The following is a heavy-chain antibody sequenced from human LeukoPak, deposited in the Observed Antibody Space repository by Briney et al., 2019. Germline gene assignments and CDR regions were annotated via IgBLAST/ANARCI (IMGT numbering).Heavy chain of an antibody. CDR2: IYTSGTT. CDR1: GGSISSSNYY. J-gene: IGHJ4*02. V-gene: IGHV4-61*02. Sequence: PSETLSLTCTVSGGSISSSNYYWSWIRQPAGKGLEWIGRIYTSGTTNYNPSLKSRATISIDTSKNQFSLKLSSVTAADTAVYYCARGLWFGDENPPYFDYWGQGTLVTVSS. D-gene: IGHD3-10*01. CDR3: ARGLWFGDENPPYFDY.